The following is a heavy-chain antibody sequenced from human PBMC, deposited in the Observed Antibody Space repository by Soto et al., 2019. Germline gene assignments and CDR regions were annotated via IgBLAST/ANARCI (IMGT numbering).Heavy chain of an antibody. CDR1: GFTFSNAL. CDR3: TTDPLPYAFDI. Sequence: GGSLRLSCAASGFTFSNALMSWVRQSPGKGLEWVGRIKSKTDGGTTDYAAPVKGRFTISRDDSKNTLYLQMNSLKTEDTAVYYCTTDPLPYAFDIWGQGTMVTVS. CDR2: IKSKTDGGTT. V-gene: IGHV3-15*01. J-gene: IGHJ3*02.